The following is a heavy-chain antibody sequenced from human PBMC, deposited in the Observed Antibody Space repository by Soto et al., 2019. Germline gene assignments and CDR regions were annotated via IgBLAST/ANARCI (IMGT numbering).Heavy chain of an antibody. V-gene: IGHV3-53*04. D-gene: IGHD4-17*01. Sequence: EVQLVESGGDLVQPGGSLRLSCVASGFIVSGSYMSWVRQAPGEGLEWVSVMYPDGSRHYAESVKGRFAISRQNSENTVDLQMNSLGTEDTAGYYCAKDRGNYGDGGLDYWGQGTLVTVSS. CDR1: GFIVSGSY. CDR2: MYPDGSR. CDR3: AKDRGNYGDGGLDY. J-gene: IGHJ4*02.